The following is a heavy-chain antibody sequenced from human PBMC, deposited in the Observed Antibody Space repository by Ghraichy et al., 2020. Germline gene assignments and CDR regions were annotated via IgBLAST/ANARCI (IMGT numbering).Heavy chain of an antibody. CDR3: ARERPPSGKYYYGMDV. V-gene: IGHV3-30*04. CDR1: GFILSTYA. D-gene: IGHD3-10*01. CDR2: ISYDGKSY. Sequence: GESLNISCAASGFILSTYAMHWVRQAPGKGLEWVSVISYDGKSYFYTDSMKGRFTISRDDSKNTLHLQMDSLRAEDTAIYYCARERPPSGKYYYGMDVWGLGTTVTVSS. J-gene: IGHJ6*02.